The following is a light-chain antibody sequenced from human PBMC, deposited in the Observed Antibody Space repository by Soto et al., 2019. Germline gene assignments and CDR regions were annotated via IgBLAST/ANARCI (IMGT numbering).Light chain of an antibody. Sequence: QSALTQPRSVSGSPGQSVTISCTGTSSDVGGHNFVSWYQQHPGIAPKLMSYDVNKRPSGVPDRFSGSKSGNTASLTISGLQAEDEADYCCSYAGSNTVIFGGGTKVTVL. CDR1: SSDVGGHNF. V-gene: IGLV2-11*01. CDR3: CSYAGSNTVI. J-gene: IGLJ2*01. CDR2: DVN.